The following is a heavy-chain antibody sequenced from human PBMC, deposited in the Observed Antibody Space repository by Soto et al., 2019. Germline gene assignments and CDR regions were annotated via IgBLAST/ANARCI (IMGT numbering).Heavy chain of an antibody. Sequence: PGESLKISCKGSGYSFTSYWISWVRQMPGKGLEWMGRIDPSDSYTNYSPSFQGHVTISADKSISTAYLQWSSLKASDTAMYYCARHAGGYGDPPRPYYYYGMDVWGQGTTVTVPS. V-gene: IGHV5-10-1*01. D-gene: IGHD4-17*01. J-gene: IGHJ6*02. CDR2: IDPSDSYT. CDR1: GYSFTSYW. CDR3: ARHAGGYGDPPRPYYYYGMDV.